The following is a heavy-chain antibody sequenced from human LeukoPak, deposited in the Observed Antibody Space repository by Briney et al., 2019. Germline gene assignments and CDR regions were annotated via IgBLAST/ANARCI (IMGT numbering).Heavy chain of an antibody. D-gene: IGHD3-22*01. CDR3: ARDPDSSGYYYAGISGDY. CDR2: INPSGGST. J-gene: IGHJ4*02. Sequence: ASVKVSCKASGYTFTSYYMHWVRQVPGQGLEWMGIINPSGGSTSYAQKFQGRVTMTRDTSTSTVYMELSSLRSEDTAVYYCARDPDSSGYYYAGISGDYWGQGTLVTVSS. CDR1: GYTFTSYY. V-gene: IGHV1-46*01.